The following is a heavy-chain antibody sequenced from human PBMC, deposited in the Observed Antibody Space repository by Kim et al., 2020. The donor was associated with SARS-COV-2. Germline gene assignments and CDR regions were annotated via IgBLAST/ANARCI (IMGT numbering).Heavy chain of an antibody. Sequence: SETLSLTCAVYGGSFSGYYWSWIRQPPGKGLEWIGEINHSGSTNYNPSLKSRVTISVDTSKNQFSLKLSSVTAADTAVYYCASLPKSWFDPWGQGTLVTVSS. CDR3: ASLPKSWFDP. CDR2: INHSGST. J-gene: IGHJ5*02. V-gene: IGHV4-34*01. CDR1: GGSFSGYY.